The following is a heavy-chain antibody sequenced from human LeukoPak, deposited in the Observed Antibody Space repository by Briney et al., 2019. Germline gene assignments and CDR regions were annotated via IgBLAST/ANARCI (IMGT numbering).Heavy chain of an antibody. CDR3: ATALGVGFDY. Sequence: GGSLRLSCAASGFTFSSYAMHWVRQAPGKGLEYVSAISSNGGSTYYANSVKGRFTISRDNSKNTLYPQMGSLRAEDMAVYYCATALGVGFDYWGQGTLVTVSS. J-gene: IGHJ4*02. D-gene: IGHD3-16*01. CDR1: GFTFSSYA. CDR2: ISSNGGST. V-gene: IGHV3-64*01.